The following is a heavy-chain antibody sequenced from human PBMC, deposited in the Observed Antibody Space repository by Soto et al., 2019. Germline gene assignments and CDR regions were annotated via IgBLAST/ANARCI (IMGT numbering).Heavy chain of an antibody. CDR1: GGSISNAAHS. D-gene: IGHD5-18*01. V-gene: IGHV4-30-2*01. J-gene: IGHJ4*02. Sequence: SETLSLTCTVSGGSISNAAHSWSWIRQPPGKGLEWIGYIYPSGMPFYNPSLRSRVTISIDRSNDQFSLNLKSVTAADTAVYYCARERGGYGLFDSWGQGTLVTVSS. CDR3: ARERGGYGLFDS. CDR2: IYPSGMP.